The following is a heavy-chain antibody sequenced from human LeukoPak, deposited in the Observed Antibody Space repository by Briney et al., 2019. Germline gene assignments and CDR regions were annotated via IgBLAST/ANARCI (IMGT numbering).Heavy chain of an antibody. CDR3: AKEGVSAAAGIQFDY. V-gene: IGHV3-30*18. CDR1: GFTFSSYG. Sequence: PGGSLRLSCAASGFTFSSYGMHWVRQAPGKGLEWVAVISYDGSNKYYADSVKGRFTISRDNSKNTLYLQMNSLRAEDTAVYYCAKEGVSAAAGIQFDYWGQGTLVTVSS. J-gene: IGHJ4*02. CDR2: ISYDGSNK. D-gene: IGHD6-13*01.